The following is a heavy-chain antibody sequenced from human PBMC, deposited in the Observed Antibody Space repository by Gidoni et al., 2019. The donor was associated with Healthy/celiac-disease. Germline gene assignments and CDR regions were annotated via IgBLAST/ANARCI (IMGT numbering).Heavy chain of an antibody. V-gene: IGHV3-15*01. CDR3: TTDVAVADDYYYYYGMDV. CDR1: GFTFSNAW. D-gene: IGHD6-19*01. J-gene: IGHJ6*02. CDR2: IKSKTDGGTT. Sequence: EVQLVESGGGLVKPGGSLRLSCAASGFTFSNAWMSWVRQAPGKGLEWVGRIKSKTDGGTTDYAAPVKGRFTISRDDSKNTLYLQMNSLKTEDTAVYYCTTDVAVADDYYYYYGMDVWGQGTTVTVSS.